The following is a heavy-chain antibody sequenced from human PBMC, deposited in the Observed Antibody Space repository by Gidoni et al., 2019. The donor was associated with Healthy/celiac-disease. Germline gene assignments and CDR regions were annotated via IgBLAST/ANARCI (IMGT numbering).Heavy chain of an antibody. J-gene: IGHJ4*02. Sequence: QVQLVQSGAEVKKPGSSVKVSCKASGGTFSRYAISWVRQAPGQGLEWMGRIIPSLGIANYAQKFQGRVTITADKSTSTAYMELSSLRSEDTAVYYCARRTGDSYFDYWGQGTLVTVSS. CDR3: ARRTGDSYFDY. CDR1: GGTFSRYA. V-gene: IGHV1-69*04. CDR2: IIPSLGIA. D-gene: IGHD3-16*01.